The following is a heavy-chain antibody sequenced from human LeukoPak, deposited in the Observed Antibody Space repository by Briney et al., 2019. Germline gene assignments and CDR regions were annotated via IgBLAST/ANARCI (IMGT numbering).Heavy chain of an antibody. CDR3: ARAYGSSGWYYFDY. CDR1: GVAFSSYS. D-gene: IGHD6-19*01. Sequence: GGSLRLSCAASGVAFSSYSMNWVRQAPGKGLEWVSSISSSSSYIYYADSVKGRFTISRDNAKNSLYLQMNSLRAEDTAVYYCARAYGSSGWYYFDYWGQGTLVTVSS. J-gene: IGHJ4*02. CDR2: ISSSSSYI. V-gene: IGHV3-21*01.